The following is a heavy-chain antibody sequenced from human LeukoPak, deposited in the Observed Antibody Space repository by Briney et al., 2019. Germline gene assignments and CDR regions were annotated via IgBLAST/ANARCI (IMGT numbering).Heavy chain of an antibody. J-gene: IGHJ5*02. D-gene: IGHD2-15*01. Sequence: SETLSLTCTVSGVSISSYYWSWIRQAAGKGLEWIGRINTSGNTNYNPSLKTRVSLSVDTSKNQFSLKLSSVTAADTAVYYCARIYCDGGGCYWFDPGAREPWPPSPQ. CDR2: INTSGNT. CDR1: GVSISSYY. V-gene: IGHV4-4*07. CDR3: ARIYCDGGGCYWFDP.